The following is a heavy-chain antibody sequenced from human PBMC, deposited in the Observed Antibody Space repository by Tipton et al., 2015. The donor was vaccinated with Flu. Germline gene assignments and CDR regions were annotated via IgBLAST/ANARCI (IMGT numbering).Heavy chain of an antibody. J-gene: IGHJ4*02. CDR1: GGSTRSYY. Sequence: GLVKPSETLSLTCTVSGGSTRSYYWSWIRQPPGKGLEWIGHIYYSGSTNYNPTLKSRVTISVDASKSQLSLKLSSVTAADTAVYYCARGWQWLADAFDYWGQGTLVTVSS. D-gene: IGHD6-19*01. CDR2: IYYSGST. CDR3: ARGWQWLADAFDY. V-gene: IGHV4-59*08.